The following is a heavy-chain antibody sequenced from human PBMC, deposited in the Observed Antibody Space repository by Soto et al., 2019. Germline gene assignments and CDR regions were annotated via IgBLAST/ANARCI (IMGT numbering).Heavy chain of an antibody. J-gene: IGHJ4*02. CDR3: AHSVVAGLGYYFDY. Sequence: QITLKESGPTLVKPTQTLTLTCTSSGFSLSSTRVAVGWIRQPPGKALEWLALIYWDDDKRYSPFLKSRLTINKDPSKNQVVLTMTNMDPVDTATYYCAHSVVAGLGYYFDYWGQGTLVTVSS. CDR2: IYWDDDK. V-gene: IGHV2-5*02. D-gene: IGHD6-19*01. CDR1: GFSLSSTRVA.